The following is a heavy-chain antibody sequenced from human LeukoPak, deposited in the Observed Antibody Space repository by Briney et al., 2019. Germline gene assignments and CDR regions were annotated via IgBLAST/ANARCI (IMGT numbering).Heavy chain of an antibody. Sequence: GGSLRLSCAASGFTFSGSAMPWVRQASGKGLEWVGRIRSKANSYATAYAASVKGRFTISRDDSKNTAYLQMNSLKTEDTAVYYCTRHRRDILTGYMFDYWGQGTLVTVSS. V-gene: IGHV3-73*01. CDR1: GFTFSGSA. J-gene: IGHJ4*02. CDR2: IRSKANSYAT. CDR3: TRHRRDILTGYMFDY. D-gene: IGHD3-9*01.